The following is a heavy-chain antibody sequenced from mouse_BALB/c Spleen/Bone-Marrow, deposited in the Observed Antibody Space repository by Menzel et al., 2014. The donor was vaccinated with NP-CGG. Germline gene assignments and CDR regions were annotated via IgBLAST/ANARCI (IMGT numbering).Heavy chain of an antibody. D-gene: IGHD1-1*01. Sequence: VQLPQSGAELVKPGASVKLSCTASGFNIKDTYMHWVKQRPEQGLEWIGRIDPAHGNTKYDPKFQGKATITADTSSNTAYLQLSSLTSEDTAVYYCARYYYGSSLFDYWGQGTTLTVSS. CDR1: GFNIKDTY. CDR3: ARYYYGSSLFDY. CDR2: IDPAHGNT. J-gene: IGHJ2*01. V-gene: IGHV14-3*02.